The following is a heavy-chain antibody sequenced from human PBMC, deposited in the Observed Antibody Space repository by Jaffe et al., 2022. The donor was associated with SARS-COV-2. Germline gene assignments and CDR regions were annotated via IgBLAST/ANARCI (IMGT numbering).Heavy chain of an antibody. Sequence: QVQLVESGGGVVQPGRSLRLSCAASGFTFSSYGMHWVRQAPGKGLEWVAVISYDGSNKYYADSVKGRFTISRDNSKNTLYLQMNSLRAEDTAVYYCAKDGYSGHHYFDYWGQGTLVTVSS. V-gene: IGHV3-30*18. CDR3: AKDGYSGHHYFDY. CDR1: GFTFSSYG. J-gene: IGHJ4*02. CDR2: ISYDGSNK. D-gene: IGHD1-26*01.